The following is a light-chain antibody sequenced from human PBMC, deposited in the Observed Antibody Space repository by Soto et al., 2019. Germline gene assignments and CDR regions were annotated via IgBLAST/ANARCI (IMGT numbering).Light chain of an antibody. V-gene: IGLV2-8*01. CDR2: EVT. J-gene: IGLJ3*02. CDR3: SSYGGSNNFVV. CDR1: SSDVGGYNY. Sequence: QSVLTQPPSASGSPGQSVTISCTGTSSDVGGYNYVSWYQQNPGKAPKLMIYEVTKRPSGVPDRFSGSKSGNTASLTVSGLQAEDEADYYCSSYGGSNNFVVFGGGTQLTVL.